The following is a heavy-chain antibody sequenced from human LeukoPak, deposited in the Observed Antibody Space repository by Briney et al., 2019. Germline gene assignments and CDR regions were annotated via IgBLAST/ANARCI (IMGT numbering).Heavy chain of an antibody. CDR1: GGSISSSSYY. V-gene: IGHV4-39*01. CDR2: IYYSGST. D-gene: IGHD3-10*01. Sequence: SETLSLTCTVSGGSISSSSYYWGWIRQPPGKGLEWIGSIYYSGSTYYNPSLKSRVTISVDTSKNQFSLKLSSVTAADTAVYYCARHRKAEYYYGSGSPYFDYWGQGTLVTVSS. J-gene: IGHJ4*02. CDR3: ARHRKAEYYYGSGSPYFDY.